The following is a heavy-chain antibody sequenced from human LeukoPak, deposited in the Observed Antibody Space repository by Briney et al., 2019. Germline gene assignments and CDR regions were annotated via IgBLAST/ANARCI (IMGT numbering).Heavy chain of an antibody. CDR3: AREGGNRATDY. D-gene: IGHD4-23*01. CDR1: GGTFSSYA. J-gene: IGHJ4*02. V-gene: IGHV1-8*02. CDR2: MNPNSGNT. Sequence: ASVKVSCRASGGTFSSYAISWVRQAPGQGLEWMGGMNPNSGNTGYAQKFQGRVTMTRNTSISTAYMELSSLRSEDTAVYYCAREGGNRATDYWGQGTLVTVSS.